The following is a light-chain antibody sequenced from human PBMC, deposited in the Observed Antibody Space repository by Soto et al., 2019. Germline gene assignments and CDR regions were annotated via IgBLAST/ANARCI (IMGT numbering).Light chain of an antibody. CDR3: QLYGSSPPPWT. CDR2: GAS. CDR1: QSVSSSY. J-gene: IGKJ1*01. V-gene: IGKV3-20*01. Sequence: EMVLTQSPGTLSLSPGERATLSCRASQSVSSSYLAWYQQKPGQAPRLLIYGASSRATGIPDRFSGSGSGTYFTLTISRLEPEDFAVYYCQLYGSSPPPWTFGQGTKVEIK.